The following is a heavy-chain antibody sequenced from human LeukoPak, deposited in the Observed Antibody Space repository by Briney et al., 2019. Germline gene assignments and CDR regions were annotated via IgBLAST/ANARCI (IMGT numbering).Heavy chain of an antibody. CDR3: ARRLHADGYKIFDY. D-gene: IGHD5-24*01. V-gene: IGHV4-4*02. Sequence: PSGTLSLTCGVSGGSISSSNWWSWVRQPPGKGLEWIGEIYHSGSTNYNPSLKSRVTILVEKSKNQFSLKLSSVTAADTAVYYCARRLHADGYKIFDYWGQGTLVTVSS. CDR2: IYHSGST. J-gene: IGHJ4*02. CDR1: GGSISSSNW.